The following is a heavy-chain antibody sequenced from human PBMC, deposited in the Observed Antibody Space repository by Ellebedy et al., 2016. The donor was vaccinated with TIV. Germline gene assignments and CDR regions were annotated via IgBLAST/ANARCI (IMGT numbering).Heavy chain of an antibody. CDR1: GFTFSSYS. D-gene: IGHD5/OR15-5a*01. J-gene: IGHJ4*02. CDR3: AREDRGRKSSVYYFDY. Sequence: GGSLRLSXAASGFTFSSYSMNWVRQAPGKGLEWVSYISSSSSTIYYADSVKGRFTISRDNAKNSLYLQMNSLRDEDTAVYYCAREDRGRKSSVYYFDYWGQGTLVTVSS. V-gene: IGHV3-48*02. CDR2: ISSSSSTI.